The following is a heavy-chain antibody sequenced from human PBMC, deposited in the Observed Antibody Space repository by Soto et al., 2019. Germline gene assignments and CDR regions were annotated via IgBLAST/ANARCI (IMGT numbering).Heavy chain of an antibody. CDR2: IYHSGST. Sequence: PSETLSLTCAVSGYSISSGYYWGWIRQPPGKGLEWIGSIYHSGSTYYNPSLKSRVTISVDTSKNQFSLKLSSVTAADTAVYYCARDLGREFGGVIGNNWFDPWGQGTLVTVSS. D-gene: IGHD3-16*02. V-gene: IGHV4-38-2*02. CDR3: ARDLGREFGGVIGNNWFDP. J-gene: IGHJ5*02. CDR1: GYSISSGYY.